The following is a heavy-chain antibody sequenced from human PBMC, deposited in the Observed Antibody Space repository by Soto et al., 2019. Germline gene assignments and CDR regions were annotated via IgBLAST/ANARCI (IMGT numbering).Heavy chain of an antibody. CDR3: ARDRIVVVPAAEADLDY. D-gene: IGHD2-2*01. Sequence: GASVKVSCKASGYTFTSYGISWVRQAPGQGLEWMGWISAYNGNTNYAQKLQGRVTMTTDTSTSTAYMELRSLRSDDTAVYYCARDRIVVVPAAEADLDYWGQGTLVTVSS. V-gene: IGHV1-18*01. CDR1: GYTFTSYG. J-gene: IGHJ4*02. CDR2: ISAYNGNT.